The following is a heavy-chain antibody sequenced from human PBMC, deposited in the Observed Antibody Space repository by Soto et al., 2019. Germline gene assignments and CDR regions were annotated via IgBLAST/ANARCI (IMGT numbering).Heavy chain of an antibody. V-gene: IGHV1-3*01. CDR3: ATRPWAHHGMDV. D-gene: IGHD1-26*01. Sequence: XSVKVSCKASGYTFTSYAMHWVRQAPGQSLEWMGWINAGNGNTKYSQKFQGRVTITRDTSASTAYMELSSLRSEDTAVYYCATRPWAHHGMDVWGQGTTVTVSS. J-gene: IGHJ6*02. CDR2: INAGNGNT. CDR1: GYTFTSYA.